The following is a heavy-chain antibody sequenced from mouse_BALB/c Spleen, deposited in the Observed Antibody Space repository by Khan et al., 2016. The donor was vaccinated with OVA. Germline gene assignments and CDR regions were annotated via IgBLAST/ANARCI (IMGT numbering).Heavy chain of an antibody. J-gene: IGHJ3*01. CDR2: INPSNGYT. Sequence: QVQLKQSGAELARPGASVKMSCKASGYTFTSYTIHWIKERPGQGLEWIGNINPSNGYTNYNQKFKDKATLTTDKSSTTAYLQLSSLTSDDYSVYNCVRDGSYHRNDGWFAYWGQGTLVTVSA. CDR1: GYTFTSYT. V-gene: IGHV1-4*01. D-gene: IGHD2-14*01. CDR3: VRDGSYHRNDGWFAY.